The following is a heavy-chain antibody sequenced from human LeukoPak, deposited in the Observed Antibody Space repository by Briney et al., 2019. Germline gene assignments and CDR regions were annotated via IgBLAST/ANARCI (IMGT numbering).Heavy chain of an antibody. Sequence: EASVKVSCKASGYTFTGYYMHWVRQAPGQGLEWMGWINTNTGTPTYAQGFTGRFVSSLDTSVSTAYLQISSLKAEDTAVYYCARDPGNRAFDIWGQGTMVTVSS. D-gene: IGHD3-10*01. CDR3: ARDPGNRAFDI. CDR2: INTNTGTP. CDR1: GYTFTGYY. J-gene: IGHJ3*02. V-gene: IGHV7-4-1*02.